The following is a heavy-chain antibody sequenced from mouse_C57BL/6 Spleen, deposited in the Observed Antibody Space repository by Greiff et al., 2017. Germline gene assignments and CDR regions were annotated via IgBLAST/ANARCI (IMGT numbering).Heavy chain of an antibody. Sequence: VQLQQSGAELVRPGASVKLSCTASGFHIKDAYMHWVKQRPEQGLEWIGWLDPENGDTEYASKFQGKATITADTSSNTAYLQLSSLTSEDTAIYYCARGRFGDYWGQGTTLTVSA. CDR3: ARGRFGDY. CDR2: LDPENGDT. V-gene: IGHV14-4*01. J-gene: IGHJ2*01. CDR1: GFHIKDAY.